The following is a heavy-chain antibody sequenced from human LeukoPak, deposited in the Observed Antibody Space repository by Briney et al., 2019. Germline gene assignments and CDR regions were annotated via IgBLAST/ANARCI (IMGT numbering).Heavy chain of an antibody. CDR1: GGSFSGYY. V-gene: IGHV4-34*01. Sequence: AETLSLTCAVYGGSFSGYYGSGIRQPPGKGLEWSGEINHRGRTNYNPALKRRGTISVDTSKNQFSLKLSSVTAADTAVYYCARHFLIPRYCSSTSCYLHYYMDVWGKGTTVTISS. D-gene: IGHD2-2*01. CDR3: ARHFLIPRYCSSTSCYLHYYMDV. J-gene: IGHJ6*03. CDR2: INHRGRT.